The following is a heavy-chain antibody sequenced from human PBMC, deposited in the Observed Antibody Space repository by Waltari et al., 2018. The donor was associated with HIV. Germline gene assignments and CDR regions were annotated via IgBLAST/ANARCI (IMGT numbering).Heavy chain of an antibody. CDR2: ISGNGMAV. CDR3: ARDYFGAGTSWFFDY. Sequence: QVQLVESGGGLVRPGGSLRLSCEVSGFALRGYEMGWIRQAPGQGLEWIAYISGNGMAVYYADSVKGRFTVSRDNADNKLHRQLTNLRAEDTALYYCARDYFGAGTSWFFDYWGQGALVIVSP. J-gene: IGHJ4*02. CDR1: GFALRGYE. D-gene: IGHD3-10*01. V-gene: IGHV3-11*01.